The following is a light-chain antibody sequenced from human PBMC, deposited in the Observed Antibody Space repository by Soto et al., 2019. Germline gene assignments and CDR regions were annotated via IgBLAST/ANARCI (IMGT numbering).Light chain of an antibody. J-gene: IGKJ1*01. V-gene: IGKV2-30*02. CDR2: QVS. CDR1: QSLVHSDGKAY. CDR3: MQGTHWPWT. Sequence: DAVLTQSPLSLPVTLGQPAAISCRSSQSLVHSDGKAYLIWFQQRPGQSPRRLIYQVSRRDAGVPDRFSGSGSGPDFTLIISRVEAEDVGVYYCMQGTHWPWTFGQGTKVEIK.